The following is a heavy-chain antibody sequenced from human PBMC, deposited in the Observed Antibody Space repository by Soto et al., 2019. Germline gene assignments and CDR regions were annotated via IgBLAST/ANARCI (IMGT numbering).Heavy chain of an antibody. CDR2: IIPIFGTA. CDR1: GGTFRSYA. V-gene: IGHV1-69*13. J-gene: IGHJ4*02. CDR3: AYASPTLWYYFDY. D-gene: IGHD2-8*02. Sequence: SVKVSCKASGGTFRSYAISWVRQAPGQGPEWMGGIIPIFGTANYAQKFQGRVTITADESTSTAYMELSSLRSEDTAVYYCAYASPTLWYYFDYWGQGTLVTVSS.